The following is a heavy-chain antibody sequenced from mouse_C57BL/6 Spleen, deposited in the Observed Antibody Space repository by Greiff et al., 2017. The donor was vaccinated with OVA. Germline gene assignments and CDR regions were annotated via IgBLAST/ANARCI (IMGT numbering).Heavy chain of an antibody. J-gene: IGHJ1*03. CDR3: TTYSFCDCGIQYFDV. CDR1: GFTITDYY. V-gene: IGHV14-1*01. CDR2: IDPEDGDT. D-gene: IGHD1-1*01. Sequence: VQLQQSGAELVRPGASVKLSCTASGFTITDYYMHWVKQRPEQGLEWIGRIDPEDGDTEYAPKFQGKATMTADKSSNTAYLQLSSLTSEDTAVYYCTTYSFCDCGIQYFDVWGTGTTVTVSS.